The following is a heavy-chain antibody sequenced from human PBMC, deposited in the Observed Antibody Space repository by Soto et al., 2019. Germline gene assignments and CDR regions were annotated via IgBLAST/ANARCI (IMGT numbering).Heavy chain of an antibody. J-gene: IGHJ4*02. D-gene: IGHD3-10*01. V-gene: IGHV3-53*01. CDR1: GFTVSTKY. CDR3: ARGAPYNGNVLDY. Sequence: GGSLRLSCSVSGFTVSTKYMTWVRQAPGKGLEWVSVLYSGGSAYYADSVKGRFTISRDSSTNTLYLQMNTLSAEDTAMYFCARGAPYNGNVLDYWGQGTLVTVSS. CDR2: LYSGGSA.